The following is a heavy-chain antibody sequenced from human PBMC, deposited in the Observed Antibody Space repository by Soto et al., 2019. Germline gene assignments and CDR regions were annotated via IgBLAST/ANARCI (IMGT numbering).Heavy chain of an antibody. J-gene: IGHJ4*02. CDR3: ASWYSSSWSNFDY. Sequence: SETLSLTCTVSGGSVSSGNYYWNWIRQSPGKGLEWIGYMYYSGSTNYNPSLKSRVTISVDTSKNQFSLKLSSVTAADTAVYYCASWYSSSWSNFDYWGKGTLVTVSS. CDR2: MYYSGST. V-gene: IGHV4-61*01. D-gene: IGHD6-13*01. CDR1: GGSVSSGNYY.